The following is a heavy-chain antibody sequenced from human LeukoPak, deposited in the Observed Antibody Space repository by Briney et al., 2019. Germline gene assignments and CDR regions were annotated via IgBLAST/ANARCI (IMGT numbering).Heavy chain of an antibody. CDR1: GFTFSSYA. V-gene: IGHV3-30-3*01. J-gene: IGHJ6*02. CDR2: ISYDGSNK. D-gene: IGHD3-9*01. CDR3: ARGEASPLPPGEYDILTGYYPFYYYYGMDV. Sequence: PGRSLRLSCAASGFTFSSYAMHWVRQAPGKGLEWVAVISYDGSNKYYADSVKGRFTISRDNSKNTLYLQMNSLRAEDTAVYYCARGEASPLPPGEYDILTGYYPFYYYYGMDVWGQGTTVTVSS.